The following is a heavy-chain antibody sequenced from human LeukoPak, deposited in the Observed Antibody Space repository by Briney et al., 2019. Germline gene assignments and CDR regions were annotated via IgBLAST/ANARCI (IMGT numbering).Heavy chain of an antibody. CDR3: ARGARFRSYGSGTYYTSLPFDP. V-gene: IGHV1-3*03. Sequence: ASVKVSCKASGYTFNIYAMHWVRQAPGQGLEWMGWINIGNGNTKYSREVEGRVIITRDTSASTAYMELSSLRSEDMAVYYCARGARFRSYGSGTYYTSLPFDPWGQGTLVTVSS. CDR1: GYTFNIYA. J-gene: IGHJ5*02. D-gene: IGHD3-10*01. CDR2: INIGNGNT.